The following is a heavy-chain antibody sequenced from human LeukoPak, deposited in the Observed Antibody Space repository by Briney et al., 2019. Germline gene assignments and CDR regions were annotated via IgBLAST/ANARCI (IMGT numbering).Heavy chain of an antibody. V-gene: IGHV1-2*02. D-gene: IGHD4-17*01. CDR2: INPNSGDT. Sequence: GASVKVSCKASGYTFSDHYMQWVRQAPGQGFEWLGWINPNSGDTSYARKFRGRVTMTRDMSLSTAYMELRRLTYDDTAVYYWARGALDPETVTNYFEYWAQGTLVTVSS. J-gene: IGHJ4*02. CDR1: GYTFSDHY. CDR3: ARGALDPETVTNYFEY.